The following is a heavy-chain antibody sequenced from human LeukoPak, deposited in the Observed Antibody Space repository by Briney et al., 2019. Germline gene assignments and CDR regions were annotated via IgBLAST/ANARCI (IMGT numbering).Heavy chain of an antibody. CDR2: IYYSGST. V-gene: IGHV4-61*08. Sequence: KSSETLSLTCTVSGGSISSGGYYWRWIRQPPGKGLEWIGYIYYSGSTNYNPSLESRVTISVDTSKNQFSLKLSSVTAADTAVYYCARHSLESGRDGYNPTDFDYWGQGTLVTVSS. D-gene: IGHD5-24*01. CDR3: ARHSLESGRDGYNPTDFDY. CDR1: GGSISSGGYY. J-gene: IGHJ4*02.